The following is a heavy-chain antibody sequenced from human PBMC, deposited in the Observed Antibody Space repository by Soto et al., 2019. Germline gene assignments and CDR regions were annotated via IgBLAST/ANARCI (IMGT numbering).Heavy chain of an antibody. V-gene: IGHV1-69*13. Sequence: SVKVSCKASGGTFSSYAISWVRQAPGQGLEWMGGIIPIFGTANYAQKFQGRVTITADESTSTAYMELSSLRSEDTAVYYCAREVIPGYCSGGSCYESYYYYGMDVWGQGTTVTVSS. CDR1: GGTFSSYA. J-gene: IGHJ6*02. CDR3: AREVIPGYCSGGSCYESYYYYGMDV. CDR2: IIPIFGTA. D-gene: IGHD2-15*01.